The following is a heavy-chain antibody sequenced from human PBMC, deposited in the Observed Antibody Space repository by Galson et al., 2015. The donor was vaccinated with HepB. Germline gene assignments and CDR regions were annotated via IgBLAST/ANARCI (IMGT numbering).Heavy chain of an antibody. CDR2: ISYDGSNK. D-gene: IGHD3-10*01. J-gene: IGHJ4*02. CDR3: AKGSLWFGESGGFDY. V-gene: IGHV3-30*18. Sequence: SLRLSCAASGFTFSSYGMHWVRQAPGKGLEWVAVISYDGSNKYYADSVKGRFTISRDNSKNTLYLQMNSLRAEDTAVYYCAKGSLWFGESGGFDYWGQGTLVTVSS. CDR1: GFTFSSYG.